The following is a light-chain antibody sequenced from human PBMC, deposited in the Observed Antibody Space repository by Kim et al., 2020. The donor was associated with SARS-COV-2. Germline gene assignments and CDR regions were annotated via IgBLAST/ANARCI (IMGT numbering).Light chain of an antibody. CDR2: DSS. CDR3: LQYDDYPLT. J-gene: IGKJ4*01. Sequence: ASVGDRVTSTCRASQGIGTDLGWFQQKPGSAPKRLIYDSSSLQSGVPSRFSGSGSGADFTLTINSLQSEDFATYYCLQYDDYPLTFGGGTKVDIK. V-gene: IGKV1-17*01. CDR1: QGIGTD.